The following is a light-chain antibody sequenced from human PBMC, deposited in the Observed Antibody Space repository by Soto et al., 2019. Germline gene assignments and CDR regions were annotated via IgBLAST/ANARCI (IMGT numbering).Light chain of an antibody. V-gene: IGKV1-5*01. J-gene: IGKJ2*01. Sequence: DIQMTQSPSTLSASVGDRVTITCRASQSISSWLAWYQQKPGKAPKLLIYDASSLESGVPSRFSGSGSGTEVTLTISSLQPDDFATYDCQQYNSYPYTFGQGTKLEIK. CDR3: QQYNSYPYT. CDR1: QSISSW. CDR2: DAS.